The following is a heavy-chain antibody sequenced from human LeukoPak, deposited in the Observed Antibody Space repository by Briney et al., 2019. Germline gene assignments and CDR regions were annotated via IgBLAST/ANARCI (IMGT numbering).Heavy chain of an antibody. CDR2: IYYSGST. Sequence: SETLSLTCTVSGGSISSYYWSWIRQPPEKGLEWIGYIYYSGSTNYNPSLKSRVTISVDTSKNQFSLKLSSVTAADTAVYYCARDRYYYDSSGYRIFDYWGQGTLATVSS. V-gene: IGHV4-59*01. D-gene: IGHD3-22*01. CDR1: GGSISSYY. CDR3: ARDRYYYDSSGYRIFDY. J-gene: IGHJ4*02.